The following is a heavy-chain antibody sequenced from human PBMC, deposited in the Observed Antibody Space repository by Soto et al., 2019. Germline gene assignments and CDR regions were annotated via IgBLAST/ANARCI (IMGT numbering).Heavy chain of an antibody. CDR2: IYHSGST. V-gene: IGHV4-30-2*01. Sequence: TLSLTCAVSGGSISSGGYSWSWIRQPPGKGLEWIGYIYHSGSTYYNPSLKSRVTISVDRSKNQFSLKLSSVTAADTAVYCCARQVGYCGSTSCYEGYYYGMDVWGQGTTVTVSS. D-gene: IGHD2-2*03. CDR1: GGSISSGGYS. CDR3: ARQVGYCGSTSCYEGYYYGMDV. J-gene: IGHJ6*02.